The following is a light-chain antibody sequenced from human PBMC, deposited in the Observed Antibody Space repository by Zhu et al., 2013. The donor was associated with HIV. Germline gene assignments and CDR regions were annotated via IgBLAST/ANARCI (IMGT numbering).Light chain of an antibody. CDR1: QFVGSSTF. J-gene: IGKJ4*01. CDR3: QQYGTSHT. CDR2: DAS. V-gene: IGKV3-20*01. Sequence: DIVLTQSPGTLSLSPGETATLSCRASQFVGSSTFLAWYQQKRGQAPRLLIYDASSRATGIPDRFRGSGSGTDFTLTISRLEPEDFAVYYCQQYGTSHTFGGGTKVEIK.